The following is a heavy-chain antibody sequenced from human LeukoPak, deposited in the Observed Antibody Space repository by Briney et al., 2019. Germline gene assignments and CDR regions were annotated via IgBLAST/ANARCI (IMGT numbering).Heavy chain of an antibody. CDR1: GFTFSSYW. CDR3: AREYSYGDLDY. D-gene: IGHD5-18*01. J-gene: IGHJ4*02. V-gene: IGHV3-7*01. Sequence: GGSLRLSCAASGFTFSSYWMSWVRQAPGKGLEWVANIKQDGSEKYYVDSVKGRFTISRDNAKNSLYLQMNSLGAEDTAVYYCAREYSYGDLDYWGQGTLVTVSP. CDR2: IKQDGSEK.